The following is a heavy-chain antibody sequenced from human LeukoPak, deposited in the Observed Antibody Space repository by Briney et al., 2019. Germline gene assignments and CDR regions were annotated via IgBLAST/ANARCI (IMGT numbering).Heavy chain of an antibody. V-gene: IGHV3-53*01. CDR1: GFTFSSNY. CDR2: IYSGGNT. Sequence: GGSLRLSCAASGFTFSSNYMSWVRQAPGKGLEWVSVIYSGGNTYYADSVKGRFTISRDNSKNTLYLQMNSLRAEDTAVYYCAKDLGGSSGWYVGYYYYGMDVWGQGTTVTVSS. J-gene: IGHJ6*02. D-gene: IGHD6-19*01. CDR3: AKDLGGSSGWYVGYYYYGMDV.